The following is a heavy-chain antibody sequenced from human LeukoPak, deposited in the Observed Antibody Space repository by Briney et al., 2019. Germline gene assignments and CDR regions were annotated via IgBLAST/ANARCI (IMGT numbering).Heavy chain of an antibody. CDR3: ARGATPGIVGATFFDY. D-gene: IGHD1-26*01. V-gene: IGHV3-64*01. CDR1: GFTFSSYA. CDR2: ISSNGGST. J-gene: IGHJ4*02. Sequence: PGGSLRLSCAASGFTFSSYAMHWVRQAPGKGLEYVSAISSNGGSTYYANSVKGRFTISRDNSKNTLYLQMGSLRAEDMAVYYCARGATPGIVGATFFDYWGQGTLVTVSS.